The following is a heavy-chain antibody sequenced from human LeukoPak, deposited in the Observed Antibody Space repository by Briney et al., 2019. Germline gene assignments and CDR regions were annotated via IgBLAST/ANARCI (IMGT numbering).Heavy chain of an antibody. D-gene: IGHD3-16*01. Sequence: PGGSLRLSCAASGLTFSDPAMYWVRQAPGKGLEWLGVISYDGNYNHYADSVKGRFTFSRDNSKNTVYLHMSSLKPEDTAGYYCARDLGSYGWGNHFDYWGQGTLVTVSS. CDR3: ARDLGSYGWGNHFDY. CDR2: ISYDGNYN. V-gene: IGHV3-30-3*01. CDR1: GLTFSDPA. J-gene: IGHJ4*02.